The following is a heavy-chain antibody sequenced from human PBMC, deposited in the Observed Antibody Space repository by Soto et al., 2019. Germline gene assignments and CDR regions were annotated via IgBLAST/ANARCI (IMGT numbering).Heavy chain of an antibody. CDR3: GRDQDSFDF. CDR2: FSSRVSTI. D-gene: IGHD2-15*01. Sequence: GGERRLPWAGSGCIFSQYFMILIRHAPGKRLEWVSYFSSRVSTIYYAHSVTRRFTISRDNAKNSLYLQMNSLRAEDTAVLKCGRDQDSFDFCGQGILVTVSS. V-gene: IGHV3-11*04. CDR1: GCIFSQYF. J-gene: IGHJ4*02.